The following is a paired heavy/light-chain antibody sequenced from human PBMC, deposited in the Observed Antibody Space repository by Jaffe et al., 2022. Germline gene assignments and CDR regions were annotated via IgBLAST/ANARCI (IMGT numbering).Heavy chain of an antibody. CDR3: AHRPSGWYHFDY. J-gene: IGHJ4*02. CDR2: IYWNNKK. Sequence: QVTLKESGPTLVKPTQTLTLTCSFSGFSLSTSGVGVGWIRQPPGKALEWLALIYWNNKKDYTSSLRSRLTITKDSSKNQVALTMTNMDPVDTATYYCAHRPSGWYHFDYWGQGTLVTVSS. D-gene: IGHD6-19*01. CDR1: GFSLSTSGVG. V-gene: IGHV2-5*01.
Light chain of an antibody. J-gene: IGLJ3*02. CDR3: GTWDSSLSGGV. CDR1: SSNIGNSY. V-gene: IGLV1-51*02. Sequence: QSVLTQPPSVSATPGQKVTISCSGSSSNIGNSYVSWYQQFPGTAPKPLIYEDNKRVSGIPDRFSGSKSGTSATLGIAGLQTGDEADYYCGTWDSSLSGGVFGGGTKLTVL. CDR2: EDN.